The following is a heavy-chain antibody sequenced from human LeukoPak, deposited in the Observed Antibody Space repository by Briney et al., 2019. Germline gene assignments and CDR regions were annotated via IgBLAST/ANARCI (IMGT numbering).Heavy chain of an antibody. D-gene: IGHD4-23*01. J-gene: IGHJ4*02. Sequence: SETLSLTCAVYGGSFSGYYWSWIRQPPGKGLEWIGEINHSGSTNYNPSLKSGVTISVDTSKNQFSLKLSSVTAADTAVYYCARQTPDRFFDYWGQGTLVTVSS. CDR2: INHSGST. CDR3: ARQTPDRFFDY. V-gene: IGHV4-34*01. CDR1: GGSFSGYY.